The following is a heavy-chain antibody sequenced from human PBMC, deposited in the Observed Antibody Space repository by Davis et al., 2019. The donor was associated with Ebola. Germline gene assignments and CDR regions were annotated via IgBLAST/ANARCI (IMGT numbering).Heavy chain of an antibody. V-gene: IGHV3-48*01. D-gene: IGHD4-17*01. CDR2: ISVGSDKS. CDR3: AKGAQTTATPLDH. CDR1: GFIINGYG. J-gene: IGHJ4*02. Sequence: GESLKISCAASGFIINGYGLNWVRQAPGKGLEWVSFISVGSDKSYYADSVQGRFTISRDNAKNSLYLQLDSLRVEDTAVYFCAKGAQTTATPLDHWGQGTLVSISS.